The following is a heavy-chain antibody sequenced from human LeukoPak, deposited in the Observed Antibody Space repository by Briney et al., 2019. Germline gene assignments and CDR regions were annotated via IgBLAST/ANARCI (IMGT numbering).Heavy chain of an antibody. Sequence: SETLSLTCIVSGDSVSSSRYYWGWIRQPPGRGLEWIGSIYYSGTTFYNPSLKSRVTISVDTSKNQFSMKLSSVTAADTAVYYCARGSWGDAFDIWGQGTMVTVSS. CDR2: IYYSGTT. V-gene: IGHV4-39*01. D-gene: IGHD7-27*01. CDR3: ARGSWGDAFDI. J-gene: IGHJ3*02. CDR1: GDSVSSSRYY.